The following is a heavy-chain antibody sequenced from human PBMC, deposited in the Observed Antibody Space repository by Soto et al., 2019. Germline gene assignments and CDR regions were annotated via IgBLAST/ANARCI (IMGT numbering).Heavy chain of an antibody. Sequence: PSETLSLTCTVSGGSFSGYFWTWIRQPPGKGLEWLAEINHSGITNYNPSVESRVSMSVDTSKNQFSPRLYSVTAADTAVYYCVRGPYNYNSRYFDYWGQGTLVTVSS. J-gene: IGHJ4*02. D-gene: IGHD1-1*01. V-gene: IGHV4-34*01. CDR3: VRGPYNYNSRYFDY. CDR2: INHSGIT. CDR1: GGSFSGYF.